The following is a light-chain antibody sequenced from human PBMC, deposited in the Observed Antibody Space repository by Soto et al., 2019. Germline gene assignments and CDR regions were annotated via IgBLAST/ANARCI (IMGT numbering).Light chain of an antibody. CDR3: QQRSNWPPLT. J-gene: IGKJ4*01. CDR2: DAS. Sequence: EIVLTQSLATLSLSPGERATLSCRASQSVSSYLAWYQQKPGQAPRLLIYDASNRATGITARFSGSGSGTDFTLTISSLEPEDFAVYYCQQRSNWPPLTFGGGTKVEIK. V-gene: IGKV3-11*01. CDR1: QSVSSY.